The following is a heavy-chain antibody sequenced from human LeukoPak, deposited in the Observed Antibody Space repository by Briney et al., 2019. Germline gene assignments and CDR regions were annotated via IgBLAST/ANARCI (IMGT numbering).Heavy chain of an antibody. D-gene: IGHD3-22*01. V-gene: IGHV3-30*04. CDR1: GFTFKSYT. CDR2: ISYDGSDK. J-gene: IGHJ5*02. Sequence: GGSLRLSCTASGFTFKSYTIHWVRHAPGKGLEWVALISYDGSDKYKADSVKGRFTISRDNSKNTVYLQMNSLRVEDTAVYYCARGGAVIIDPSLGWFDPWGQGTLVTVSP. CDR3: ARGGAVIIDPSLGWFDP.